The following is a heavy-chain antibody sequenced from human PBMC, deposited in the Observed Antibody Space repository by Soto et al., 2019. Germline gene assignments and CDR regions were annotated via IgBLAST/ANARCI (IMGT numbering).Heavy chain of an antibody. D-gene: IGHD2-21*02. Sequence: SETLSLTCTVTGDSINNRSYYWGWIRQPPGKGLEWIGSIYYSGSTYNNPSLKSRVSMSVDTSKNQFSLKLRSVTAADTALYYCARQRTSVVTQAYFDSWGQGSLVTVSS. CDR3: ARQRTSVVTQAYFDS. CDR2: IYYSGST. J-gene: IGHJ4*02. CDR1: GDSINNRSYY. V-gene: IGHV4-39*01.